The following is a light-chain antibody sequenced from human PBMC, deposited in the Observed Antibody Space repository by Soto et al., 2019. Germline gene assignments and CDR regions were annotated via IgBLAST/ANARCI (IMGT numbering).Light chain of an antibody. CDR3: QQRSNWPPLT. Sequence: EIVLTQSPATLSLSPGERATLSCRASQSVCSYLAWYQQKPGQAPRLLFYDASNRATGIPARFSGSGSGTDFTLTISSLEPEDFAVYYCQQRSNWPPLTFGGGTKVEIK. CDR2: DAS. J-gene: IGKJ4*01. V-gene: IGKV3-11*01. CDR1: QSVCSY.